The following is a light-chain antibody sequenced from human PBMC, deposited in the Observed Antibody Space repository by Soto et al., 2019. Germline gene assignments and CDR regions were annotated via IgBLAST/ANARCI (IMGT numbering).Light chain of an antibody. Sequence: DVQMTQSPSTLSASVGDRITITCRASQDITVWLAWYQQKPGKVPNLLIYKASTLESGVPSRFSGSGSGTEFTLTISSLQPDDFATYYCQQYSLYPWTFGQGTKVE. CDR2: KAS. CDR1: QDITVW. CDR3: QQYSLYPWT. V-gene: IGKV1-5*03. J-gene: IGKJ1*01.